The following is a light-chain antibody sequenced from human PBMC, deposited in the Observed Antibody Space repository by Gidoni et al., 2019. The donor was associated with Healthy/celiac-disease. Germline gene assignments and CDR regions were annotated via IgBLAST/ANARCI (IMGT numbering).Light chain of an antibody. J-gene: IGKJ1*01. CDR3: QQSYSTPPWT. CDR1: QSISSY. Sequence: DIQMTQSPSSLSASVADRVTITCRASQSISSYLNWYQQKPGKAPKLLIYAASSLQSGDPSRFSGSGSGTDFTLTISSLQPEDFATYYCQQSYSTPPWTFGQGTKVEIK. V-gene: IGKV1-39*01. CDR2: AAS.